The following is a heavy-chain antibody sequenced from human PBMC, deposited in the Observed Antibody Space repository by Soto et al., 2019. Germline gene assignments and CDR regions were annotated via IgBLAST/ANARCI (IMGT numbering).Heavy chain of an antibody. Sequence: RLSCAASGFTFSSYAMHWVRQAPGKGLEWVAVISYDGSNKYYADSVKGRFTISRDNSKNTLYLQMNSLRAEDTAVYYCARVGSGGSCYSKGLCYYYYGMDVWGQGTTVTVSS. CDR2: ISYDGSNK. CDR3: ARVGSGGSCYSKGLCYYYYGMDV. CDR1: GFTFSSYA. J-gene: IGHJ6*02. D-gene: IGHD2-15*01. V-gene: IGHV3-30-3*01.